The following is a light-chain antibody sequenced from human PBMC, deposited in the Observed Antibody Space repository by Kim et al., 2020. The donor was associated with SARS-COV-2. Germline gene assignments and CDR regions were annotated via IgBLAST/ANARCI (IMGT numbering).Light chain of an antibody. CDR1: NIGSKS. CDR2: YDS. Sequence: SYELTQPPSVSVAPGKTARITCGGNNIGSKSVHWYQQKPGQAPVLAIYYDSDRPSGIPERFSGSNSGNTATLTISRVEAGDEADYYCQVWDSSSLWVFGGGTQLTVL. J-gene: IGLJ3*02. V-gene: IGLV3-21*04. CDR3: QVWDSSSLWV.